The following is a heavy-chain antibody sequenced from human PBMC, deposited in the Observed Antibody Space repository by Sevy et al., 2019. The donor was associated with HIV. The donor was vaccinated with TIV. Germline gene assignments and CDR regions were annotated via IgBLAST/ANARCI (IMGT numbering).Heavy chain of an antibody. CDR1: GGTFSSYI. V-gene: IGHV1-69*13. Sequence: ASVKVSCKASGGTFSSYIVSWVRQAPGQGLEWMGGITPVLGTTNYAHTFQGRVTITADESTNTVYMEMTRLKSEDTAVYYCARWSISIDYWGQGTLVTVSS. CDR2: ITPVLGTT. J-gene: IGHJ4*02. CDR3: ARWSISIDY.